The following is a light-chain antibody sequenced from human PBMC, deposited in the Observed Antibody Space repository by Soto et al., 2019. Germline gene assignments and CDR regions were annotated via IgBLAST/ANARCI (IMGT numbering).Light chain of an antibody. CDR3: QQYMSSVT. CDR2: GAS. Sequence: EIVLTQSPGSLSLSPGERATLSCRASQSVDSTFFAWYQKKPGQAPRLLIYGASKRATGVPDRFSGSGSGTDFTLTISRLEPEYFAVYYFQQYMSSVTFGQGTKVEI. V-gene: IGKV3-20*01. J-gene: IGKJ1*01. CDR1: QSVDSTF.